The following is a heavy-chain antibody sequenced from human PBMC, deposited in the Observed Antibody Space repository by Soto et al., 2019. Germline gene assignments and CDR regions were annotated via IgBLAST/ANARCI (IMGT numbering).Heavy chain of an antibody. CDR1: GFTFNRFA. V-gene: IGHV3-23*01. Sequence: EVQLLESGGGLVQPGGSLRLSCAASGFTFNRFAMTWVRQAPGKGLEWVSTIGASGDNTFYADSVKGRFTISRENSGDTLFLQINRLGAEDTALYYYAKLGYCSGGTCYLDYYNGLDVWGQGTTVTVSS. CDR2: IGASGDNT. J-gene: IGHJ6*02. CDR3: AKLGYCSGGTCYLDYYNGLDV. D-gene: IGHD2-15*01.